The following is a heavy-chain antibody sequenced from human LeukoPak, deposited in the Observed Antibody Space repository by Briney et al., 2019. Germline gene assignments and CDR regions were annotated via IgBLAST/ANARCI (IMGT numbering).Heavy chain of an antibody. J-gene: IGHJ3*02. V-gene: IGHV1-24*01. CDR2: FDPEDGET. CDR3: ATDRDLSRPSAFDI. CDR1: GYTLTELS. Sequence: ASVNVSCKVSGYTLTELSMHWVRQAPGKGLEWMGGFDPEDGETIYAQKFQGRVTMTEDTSTDTAYMELSSLRSEDTAVHYCATDRDLSRPSAFDIWGQGTMVTVSS. D-gene: IGHD2/OR15-2a*01.